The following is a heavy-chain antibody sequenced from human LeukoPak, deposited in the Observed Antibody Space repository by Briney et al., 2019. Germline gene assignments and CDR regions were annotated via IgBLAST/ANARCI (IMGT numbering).Heavy chain of an antibody. Sequence: GGSLRLSCEASGFTFSSYWMSWVRQAPGKGLEWVANIKTDGSEKYYVDSVKGRFTISRDNAKNSLYLQMNSLRAEDTAVYYCARDYTGYFPWGQGTLVIVSS. V-gene: IGHV3-7*03. CDR2: IKTDGSEK. J-gene: IGHJ5*02. CDR1: GFTFSSYW. D-gene: IGHD3-9*01. CDR3: ARDYTGYFP.